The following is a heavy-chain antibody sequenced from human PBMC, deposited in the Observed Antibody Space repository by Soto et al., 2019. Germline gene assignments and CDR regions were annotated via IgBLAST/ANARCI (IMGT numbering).Heavy chain of an antibody. CDR2: IIPILGIA. D-gene: IGHD5-18*01. CDR1: GGTFSSYT. CDR3: AREDTAMVNYYYYYYMDV. J-gene: IGHJ6*03. V-gene: IGHV1-69*04. Sequence: SVKVSCKASGGTFSSYTISWVRQAPGQGLEWMGRIIPILGIANYAQKFQGRVTITADKSTSTAYMELSSLRSEDTAVYYCAREDTAMVNYYYYYYMDVWGKGTTVTVSS.